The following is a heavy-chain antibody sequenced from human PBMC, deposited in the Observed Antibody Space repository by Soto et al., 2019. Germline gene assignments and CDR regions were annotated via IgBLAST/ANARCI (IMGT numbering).Heavy chain of an antibody. J-gene: IGHJ6*03. CDR2: ISAYNGNT. Sequence: ASVKVSCKASGYTFTSYGISWVRQAPGQGLEWMGWISAYNGNTNYAQKLQGRVTMTTDTSTSTAYMELRSLRSDDTAVYYCARVTPLSSTSYKNYYYYYMDVRGKGTTVTVSS. V-gene: IGHV1-18*04. D-gene: IGHD2-2*01. CDR1: GYTFTSYG. CDR3: ARVTPLSSTSYKNYYYYYMDV.